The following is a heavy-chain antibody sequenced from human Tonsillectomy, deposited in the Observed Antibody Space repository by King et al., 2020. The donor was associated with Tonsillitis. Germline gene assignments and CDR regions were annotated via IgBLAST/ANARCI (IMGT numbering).Heavy chain of an antibody. V-gene: IGHV3-7*03. Sequence: VQLVESGGGLVQPGGSLRLSCAASGFTFTNYWMNWVRQAPGKGLEWVANIKQDGSEKYYVDSVKGRFTISRDNPKTSLYLQMNSLRAEDTAVYYCARDIHFDMGPFDPGGPGTLAT. CDR1: GFTFTNYW. J-gene: IGHJ5*02. CDR3: ARDIHFDMGPFDP. CDR2: IKQDGSEK. D-gene: IGHD3-9*01.